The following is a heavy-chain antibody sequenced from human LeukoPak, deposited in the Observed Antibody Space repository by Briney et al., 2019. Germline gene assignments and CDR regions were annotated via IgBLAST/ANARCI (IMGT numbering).Heavy chain of an antibody. CDR1: GFTFSSYS. CDR3: ARDSPIGDAFDI. J-gene: IGHJ3*02. CDR2: ISSSRSYI. V-gene: IGHV3-21*01. Sequence: GGSLRLSCAPSGFTFSSYSMNWVRQAPGKGLEWVSYISSSRSYIYYADSVKGRFTISRDNAKNSLYLQMSSLRVEDTAVYYCARDSPIGDAFDIWGQGTMVTVSS.